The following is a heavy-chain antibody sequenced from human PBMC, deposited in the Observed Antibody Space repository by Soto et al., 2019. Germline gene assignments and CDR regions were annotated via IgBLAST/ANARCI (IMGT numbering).Heavy chain of an antibody. D-gene: IGHD6-13*01. CDR3: ARSYSSSWYNWFDP. Sequence: QVQLVQSGAEVKKPGSSVKVSCKASGGTFSSYAISWVRQAPGQGLEWMGGIIPIFGTANYAQKFQARVTITADESTSAAYMGLSSLRSEDSGVYYRARSYSSSWYNWFDPWGQGTLVTVSS. CDR1: GGTFSSYA. J-gene: IGHJ5*02. CDR2: IIPIFGTA. V-gene: IGHV1-69*01.